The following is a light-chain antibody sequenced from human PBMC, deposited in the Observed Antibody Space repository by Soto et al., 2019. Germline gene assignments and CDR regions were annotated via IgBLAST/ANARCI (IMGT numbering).Light chain of an antibody. CDR1: SSIY. CDR2: DVS. J-gene: IGLJ2*01. V-gene: IGLV2-14*01. CDR3: SAYTNTIPRI. Sequence: QSVLTQPASVSGSPGQSITISCTGISSIYVSWYQQHPGKAPKLMLYDVSNRPSGVSNRFSGSKSDNTASLTISGLQPEDEADYYCSAYTNTIPRIFGGGTKVTVL.